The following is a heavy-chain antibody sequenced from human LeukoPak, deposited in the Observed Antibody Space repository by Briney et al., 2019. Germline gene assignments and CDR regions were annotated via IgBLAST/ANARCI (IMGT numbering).Heavy chain of an antibody. CDR1: GFTFSTYG. CDR2: IRYDGSNK. J-gene: IGHJ4*02. CDR3: AKDHRDNYGSFFPY. Sequence: GGSLRLSCAASGFTFSTYGMHWVRQAPGKGLEWVAFIRYDGSNKYYADSVKGRFTISRDNSQNTLFLQMNSLRVEDTAVYYCAKDHRDNYGSFFPYWGQGILVTVSS. V-gene: IGHV3-30*02. D-gene: IGHD5-18*01.